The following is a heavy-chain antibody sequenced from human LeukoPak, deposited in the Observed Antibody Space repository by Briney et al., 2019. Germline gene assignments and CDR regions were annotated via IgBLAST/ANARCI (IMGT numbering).Heavy chain of an antibody. Sequence: SSVKVSCKASGGTFSSYAISWVRQAPGQGLEWMGGIIPIFGTANCAQKFQGRVTITADESTSTAYMELSSLRSEDTAVYYCAAPRRDGRTPHDVDMVRGFYNWGQGTLVAVSS. CDR3: AAPRRDGRTPHDVDMVRGFYN. D-gene: IGHD3-10*01. J-gene: IGHJ4*02. CDR1: GGTFSSYA. CDR2: IIPIFGTA. V-gene: IGHV1-69*01.